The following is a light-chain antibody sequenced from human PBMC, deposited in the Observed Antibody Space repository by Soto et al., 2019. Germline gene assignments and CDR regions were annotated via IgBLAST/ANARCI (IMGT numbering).Light chain of an antibody. CDR2: DAS. J-gene: IGKJ1*01. CDR1: QSVNSY. Sequence: EIVLTQSPATLSFSAGERATLSFRASQSVNSYLAWYQQKPGQAPRLLIYDASNRATDIPARFSGRGSGTDFTLTISSLEPEDFAVYYCQQRSNWPPWTFGQGTKVDIK. CDR3: QQRSNWPPWT. V-gene: IGKV3-11*01.